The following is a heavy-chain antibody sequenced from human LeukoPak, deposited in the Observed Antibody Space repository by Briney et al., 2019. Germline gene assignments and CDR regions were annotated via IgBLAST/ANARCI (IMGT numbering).Heavy chain of an antibody. CDR1: GGSISSGSYY. V-gene: IGHV4-61*02. D-gene: IGHD3-10*01. CDR2: IYTSGST. J-gene: IGHJ5*02. Sequence: SQTLSLTCTVSGGSISSGSYYWSWIRQPAVKGLEWIGRIYTSGSTNYNPSLKSRVTISVDTSKNQFSLKLSSVTAADTAVYYCARDNLWFGDGNWFDPWGQGTLVTVSS. CDR3: ARDNLWFGDGNWFDP.